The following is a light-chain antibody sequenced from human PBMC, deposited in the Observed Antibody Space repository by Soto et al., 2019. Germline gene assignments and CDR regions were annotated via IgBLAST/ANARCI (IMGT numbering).Light chain of an antibody. Sequence: EIMMTQSPATLSVSPGERATLSCRASQSVSNNLAWYQQKPGQVPRLLIYYASTRATGIPARFSGSGSGTEFTLTISSLQSEDLALYYCQQYNNWPPITFGQGTRLEIQ. CDR3: QQYNNWPPIT. CDR1: QSVSNN. CDR2: YAS. V-gene: IGKV3-15*01. J-gene: IGKJ5*01.